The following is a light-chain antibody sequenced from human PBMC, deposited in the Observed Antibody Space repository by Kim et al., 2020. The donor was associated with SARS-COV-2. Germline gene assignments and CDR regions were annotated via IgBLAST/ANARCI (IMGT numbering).Light chain of an antibody. CDR3: QQRNNWPPGT. Sequence: PGERPPPSCRACQRVSSYLAWYQQKPGQAPRLLIYDASNRATGIPARFSGSGSGTDFTLTISSLEPEDFAVYYCQQRNNWPPGTFGQGTKLEI. CDR1: QRVSSY. J-gene: IGKJ2*01. CDR2: DAS. V-gene: IGKV3-11*01.